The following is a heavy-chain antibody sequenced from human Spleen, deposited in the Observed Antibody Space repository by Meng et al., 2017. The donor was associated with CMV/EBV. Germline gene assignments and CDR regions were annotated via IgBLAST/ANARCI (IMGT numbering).Heavy chain of an antibody. CDR1: GFTFSSNW. J-gene: IGHJ4*02. Sequence: GESLKISCAVSGFTFSSNWMTWVRQAPGKGLEWVANINQDGSETYYVDSVKGRFTVSRDNAKNSLYLQMSSLRAEDTAVYCCARGGAIAARPADYWGQGTLVTVSS. D-gene: IGHD6-6*01. CDR3: ARGGAIAARPADY. CDR2: INQDGSET. V-gene: IGHV3-7*01.